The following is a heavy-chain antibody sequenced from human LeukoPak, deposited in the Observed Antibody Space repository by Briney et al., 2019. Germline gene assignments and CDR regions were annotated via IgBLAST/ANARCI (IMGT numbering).Heavy chain of an antibody. CDR3: ARRAGAYSHPYDY. V-gene: IGHV3-53*01. D-gene: IGHD4/OR15-4a*01. CDR2: IYSDNK. CDR1: GFILSSNS. J-gene: IGHJ4*02. Sequence: GGSLSLSCAVSGFILSSNSMSWVPQAPGKGLEWVSFIYSDNKHYSDSVKGRFTISKDNSKTPLYLQMNSLRAEDTAVYYCARRAGAYSHPYDYWGQGTLVTVSS.